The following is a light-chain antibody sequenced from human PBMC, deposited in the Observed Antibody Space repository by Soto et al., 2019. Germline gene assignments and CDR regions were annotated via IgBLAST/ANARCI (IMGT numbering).Light chain of an antibody. CDR3: QQYKNWPSLM. J-gene: IGKJ4*02. CDR2: GAS. V-gene: IGKV3-15*01. CDR1: QSVSSN. Sequence: EIVMTQSPATLSVSPGERATLSCRASQSVSSNLAWYQQKPGQAPRLLIYGASTRATGIPARFSGSGSGTEFTLTSSSLISEFLGVYYGQQYKNWPSLMLGGGT.